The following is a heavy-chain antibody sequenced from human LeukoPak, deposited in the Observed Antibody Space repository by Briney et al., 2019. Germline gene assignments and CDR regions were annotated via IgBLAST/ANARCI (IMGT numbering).Heavy chain of an antibody. Sequence: GASVKVSCKASGYTFTAYYMHWVRQAPGQGLEWMGWINPNSGGTNYAQKFQGRVTMTRDTSISTAYMELSRLRSDDTAVYYCARDRIAVAEYYYYYYMDVWGKGTTVTVSS. D-gene: IGHD6-19*01. CDR2: INPNSGGT. J-gene: IGHJ6*03. CDR1: GYTFTAYY. CDR3: ARDRIAVAEYYYYYYMDV. V-gene: IGHV1-2*02.